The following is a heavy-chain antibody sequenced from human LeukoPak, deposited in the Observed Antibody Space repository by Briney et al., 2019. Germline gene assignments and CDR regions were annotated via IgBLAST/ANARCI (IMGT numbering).Heavy chain of an antibody. CDR2: IYHSGNT. CDR3: ARGSAADDY. V-gene: IGHV4-38-2*02. CDR1: GYSISSDYY. J-gene: IGHJ4*02. D-gene: IGHD6-13*01. Sequence: SETLSLTCTVSGYSISSDYYWGWIRPPPGKGLEWIGSIYHSGNTYYNPSLKSRITMLVDTSKNQFSLKLSSVTAADTAVYYCARGSAADDYWGQGTLVTVSS.